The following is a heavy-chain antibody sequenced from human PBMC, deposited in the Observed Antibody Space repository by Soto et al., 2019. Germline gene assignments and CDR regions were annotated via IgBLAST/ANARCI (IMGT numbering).Heavy chain of an antibody. Sequence: EVQLAESGGGLAQPGGSLRLSCVASEFTFTTYWMSWVRQAPGKGLEWVANIRQDGGAQYYVDSVKGRFTISRDNAKNSVYLQMDSLRAEDTAVYYCVRGGHGSGSYLGSYWGQGILVTVSS. CDR2: IRQDGGAQ. CDR3: VRGGHGSGSYLGSY. D-gene: IGHD3-10*01. J-gene: IGHJ4*02. V-gene: IGHV3-7*03. CDR1: EFTFTTYW.